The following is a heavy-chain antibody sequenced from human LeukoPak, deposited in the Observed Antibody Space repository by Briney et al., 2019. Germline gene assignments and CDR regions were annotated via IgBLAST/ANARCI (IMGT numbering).Heavy chain of an antibody. J-gene: IGHJ4*02. Sequence: GEPLRLSCTASGFTFSDCDMNWFRQAPGKGLQWVSSISYMGDHRYYADSAKGRFTISRDNAKNSLYLQMDNLRADDTAVYYCGKAFPPLRVAAAGDYWGQGTLVTVSS. CDR2: ISYMGDHR. CDR1: GFTFSDCD. D-gene: IGHD6-25*01. CDR3: GKAFPPLRVAAAGDY. V-gene: IGHV3-21*06.